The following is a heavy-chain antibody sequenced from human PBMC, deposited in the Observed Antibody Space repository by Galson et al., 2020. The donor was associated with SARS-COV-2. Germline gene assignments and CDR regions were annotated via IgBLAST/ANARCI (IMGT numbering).Heavy chain of an antibody. CDR3: AKDILVKYYYGSGGDY. CDR2: ISYDGSNK. V-gene: IGHV3-30*18. CDR1: GFTFSIYG. D-gene: IGHD3-10*01. J-gene: IGHJ4*02. Sequence: GGSLRLSCAASGFTFSIYGMHWVRQAPGKGLEWVAVISYDGSNKYYADSVKGRFTISRDNSKNTLYLQMNSLRAEDTAVYYCAKDILVKYYYGSGGDYWGQGTLVTVSS.